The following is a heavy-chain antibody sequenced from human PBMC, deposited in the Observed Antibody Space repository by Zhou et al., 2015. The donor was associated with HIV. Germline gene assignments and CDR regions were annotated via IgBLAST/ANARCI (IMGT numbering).Heavy chain of an antibody. CDR3: TMKSGTHYFPFDI. V-gene: IGHV1-69*18. Sequence: QVYLVQSGAELRKPGSSVKVSCKTYGAPFNTFALNWVRQAPGQGPEWMGTLTPMFTRADYSRKFRGRVTLTADESTRTLYMDLSRLTSEDTAMYYCTMKSGTHYFPFDIWGQGTMVTVSS. CDR1: GAPFNTFA. D-gene: IGHD1-26*01. CDR2: LTPMFTRA. J-gene: IGHJ3*02.